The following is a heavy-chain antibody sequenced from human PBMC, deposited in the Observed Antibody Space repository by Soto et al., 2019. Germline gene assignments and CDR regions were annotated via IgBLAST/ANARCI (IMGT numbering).Heavy chain of an antibody. J-gene: IGHJ4*02. Sequence: EVQLVESGGGLVQPGESLKLSCAASGFTLSGSAVHWVRQASGKGLEWVGRIRSKTHNYATDYIASVKGRFTMSRDDSNNAAYLQRNGLKTDETAVYYCTRSGGSYSCGFWGQGTLVTVSS. D-gene: IGHD1-26*01. CDR1: GFTLSGSA. CDR3: TRSGGSYSCGF. CDR2: IRSKTHNYAT. V-gene: IGHV3-73*02.